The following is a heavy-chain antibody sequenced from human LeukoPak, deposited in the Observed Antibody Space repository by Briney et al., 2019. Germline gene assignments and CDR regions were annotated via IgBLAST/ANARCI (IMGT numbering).Heavy chain of an antibody. J-gene: IGHJ1*01. CDR3: ARESTAGYNSSWYGFRN. V-gene: IGHV3-7*01. Sequence: GGSLRLSCAASGFTFSGYWMSWVRQAPGKGLEWVANITQDGSEKYYVDSVKGRFTISRDNAKKALFLQMGSLRVEDTAVYYCARESTAGYNSSWYGFRNWGQGTLASVSS. CDR1: GFTFSGYW. CDR2: ITQDGSEK. D-gene: IGHD6-13*01.